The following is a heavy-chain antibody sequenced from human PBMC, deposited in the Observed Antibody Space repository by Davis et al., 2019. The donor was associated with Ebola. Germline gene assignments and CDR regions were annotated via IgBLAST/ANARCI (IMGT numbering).Heavy chain of an antibody. J-gene: IGHJ4*02. D-gene: IGHD1-14*01. V-gene: IGHV1-3*01. Sequence: AASVKVSCKASGYTFTSYAMHWVRQAPGQRLEWMGWINAGNGNTKYSQKFQGRVTMTRDTSTSTVYMELSSLRSEDTALYYCTIGGITGGFDYWGQGTLVTVSS. CDR1: GYTFTSYA. CDR3: TIGGITGGFDY. CDR2: INAGNGNT.